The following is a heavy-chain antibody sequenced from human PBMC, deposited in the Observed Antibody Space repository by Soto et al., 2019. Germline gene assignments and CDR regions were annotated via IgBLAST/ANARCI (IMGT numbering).Heavy chain of an antibody. Sequence: SETLSLTCTVSGGSISSSSYYWGWIRQPPGKGLEWIGSIYYSGSTYYNPSLKSRVTISVDTSKKQFTLKLSSVTAADTAVYYCARHYYGSGSFRASDYWGQGTLVTVS. V-gene: IGHV4-39*01. J-gene: IGHJ4*02. CDR2: IYYSGST. CDR3: ARHYYGSGSFRASDY. D-gene: IGHD3-10*01. CDR1: GGSISSSSYY.